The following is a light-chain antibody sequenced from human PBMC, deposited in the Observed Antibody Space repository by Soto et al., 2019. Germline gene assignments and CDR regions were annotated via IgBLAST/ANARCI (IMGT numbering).Light chain of an antibody. J-gene: IGKJ4*01. CDR3: QQRGGELT. V-gene: IGKV3-11*01. CDR1: QSVGSY. CDR2: NVS. Sequence: EIVLTPSPATLALSPGERATLSCRASQSVGSYLAWYQQRPGQAPRLLISNVSNRATGIPPRFSGSGSGTDFTLIISNLEPEDFAVYYCQQRGGELTFGGGTKVEMK.